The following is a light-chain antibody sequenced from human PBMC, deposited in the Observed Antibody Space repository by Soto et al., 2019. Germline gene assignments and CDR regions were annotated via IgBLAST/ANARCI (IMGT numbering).Light chain of an antibody. CDR3: QQRSNWPTWT. CDR1: QTVSNNY. Sequence: ETVLTQSPGSLSLSLGDRATLSCRASQTVSNNYLAWYQQKPGQAPRLLIYGTSNRATGIPDRFSGSGSGTDFTLTISSLEPEDFAVYYCQQRSNWPTWTFGQGTKVDIK. J-gene: IGKJ1*01. V-gene: IGKV3D-20*02. CDR2: GTS.